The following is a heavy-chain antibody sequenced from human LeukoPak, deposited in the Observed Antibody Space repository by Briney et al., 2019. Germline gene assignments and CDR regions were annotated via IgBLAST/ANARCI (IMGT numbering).Heavy chain of an antibody. V-gene: IGHV3-7*03. CDR3: ARDSYGMDV. Sequence: GGSLRLSCAASGFTFSSYWMNWARQAPGKGLEWVASINHNGNVNYYVDSVKGRFTISRDNAKNSLYLQMSNLRAEDTAVYYCARDSYGMDVWGQGTTVTVSS. J-gene: IGHJ6*02. CDR1: GFTFSSYW. CDR2: INHNGNVN.